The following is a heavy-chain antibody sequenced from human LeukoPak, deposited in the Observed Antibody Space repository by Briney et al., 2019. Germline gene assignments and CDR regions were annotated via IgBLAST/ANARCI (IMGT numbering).Heavy chain of an antibody. Sequence: PSETLSLTCAVSGGSISSSNWWSWVRQPPGKGLEWIGEIYHSGSTNYNPSLKSRVTISVDKSKNQFSLKLSSVTAADTAVYYCARDLGGTYHHFDYWGQGTLVTVSS. V-gene: IGHV4-4*02. CDR2: IYHSGST. D-gene: IGHD1-26*01. CDR1: GGSISSSNW. CDR3: ARDLGGTYHHFDY. J-gene: IGHJ4*02.